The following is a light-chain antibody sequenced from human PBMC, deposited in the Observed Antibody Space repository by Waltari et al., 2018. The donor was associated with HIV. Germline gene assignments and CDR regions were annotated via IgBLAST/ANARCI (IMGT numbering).Light chain of an antibody. CDR1: SSNIANTS. CDR2: DNN. Sequence: QSVLPQPHSVSAAAGQQVTISCSGSSSNIANTSVSWYPHMQGTAPNLLIFDNNNRPSEIPDRFSGSKSGTSATLGITGLQTGDEADYYCGSWDSSLSVWVFGGGTKLTVL. CDR3: GSWDSSLSVWV. J-gene: IGLJ3*02. V-gene: IGLV1-51*01.